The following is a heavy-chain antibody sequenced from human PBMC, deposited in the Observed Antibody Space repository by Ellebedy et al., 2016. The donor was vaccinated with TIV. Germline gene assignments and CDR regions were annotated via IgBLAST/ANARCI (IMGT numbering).Heavy chain of an antibody. CDR2: IYYTEGT. D-gene: IGHD3-10*01. J-gene: IGHJ4*02. CDR3: ARDPFRSSFDY. V-gene: IGHV4-59*12. CDR1: GAAIESYH. Sequence: SETLSLXCTVSGAAIESYHWSWIRQSPGKGLEWIGYIYYTEGTNYNPSLKSRVTMSLDTSKNQFSLKLSSVTAADTAVYYCARDPFRSSFDYWGQGTLVTVSS.